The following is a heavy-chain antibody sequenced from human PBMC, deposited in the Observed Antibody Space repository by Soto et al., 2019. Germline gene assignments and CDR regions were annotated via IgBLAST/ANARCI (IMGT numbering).Heavy chain of an antibody. J-gene: IGHJ6*02. Sequence: GASVKVSCKASGYTFTGYYMHWVRQAPGQGLEWMGWINPNSGGTNYAQKFQGWVTMTRDTSISTAYMELSRLRSDDTAVYYCARRLKDDSGSSPYYSAFDVWGRGTTVTVSS. CDR2: INPNSGGT. CDR3: ARRLKDDSGSSPYYSAFDV. D-gene: IGHD3-3*01. V-gene: IGHV1-2*04. CDR1: GYTFTGYY.